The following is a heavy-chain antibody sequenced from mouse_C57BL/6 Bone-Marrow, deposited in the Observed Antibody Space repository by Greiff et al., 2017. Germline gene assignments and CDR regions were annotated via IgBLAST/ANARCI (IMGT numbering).Heavy chain of an antibody. J-gene: IGHJ2*01. D-gene: IGHD6-2*01. Sequence: EVKVEESGGGLVQPGGSMKLSCAASGFTFSDAWMDWVRQSPEKGLEWVAEIRNKANNHATYYAESVKGRFTISRDNSKSSVYLQMNSLRAEDTGIYYCTRHGLFYFDYWGQGTTLTVSS. CDR3: TRHGLFYFDY. V-gene: IGHV6-6*01. CDR2: IRNKANNHAT. CDR1: GFTFSDAW.